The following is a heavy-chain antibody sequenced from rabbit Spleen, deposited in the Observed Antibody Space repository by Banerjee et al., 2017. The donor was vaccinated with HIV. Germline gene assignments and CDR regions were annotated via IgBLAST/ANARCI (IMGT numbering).Heavy chain of an antibody. CDR1: GFSFSNKAV. J-gene: IGHJ4*01. CDR2: INAVTGKA. V-gene: IGHV1S45*01. CDR3: GRSSNAGYAGYGYGSNL. Sequence: QEQLVESGGGLVKPEGSLKLSCTASGFSFSNKAVMCWVRQAPGKGLEWIACINAVTGKAVYASWAKGRFTFSKTSSTTVTLQMTSLTAADTATYFCGRSSNAGYAGYGYGSNLWGPGTLVTVS. D-gene: IGHD7-1*01.